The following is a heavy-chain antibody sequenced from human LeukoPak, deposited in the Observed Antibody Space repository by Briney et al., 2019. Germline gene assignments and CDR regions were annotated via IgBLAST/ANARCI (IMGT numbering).Heavy chain of an antibody. Sequence: PGGSLRLSCAASGFTFSSYWMSWVRQTPGKGLEWVANIKNDGSGKYYVDSVKGRFTISRDNAKNSPYLQMNSLRAEDTAVYYCARDRSNERYYYDSSGDFDHWGQGTLVTVSS. CDR2: IKNDGSGK. CDR1: GFTFSSYW. J-gene: IGHJ4*02. D-gene: IGHD3-22*01. V-gene: IGHV3-7*01. CDR3: ARDRSNERYYYDSSGDFDH.